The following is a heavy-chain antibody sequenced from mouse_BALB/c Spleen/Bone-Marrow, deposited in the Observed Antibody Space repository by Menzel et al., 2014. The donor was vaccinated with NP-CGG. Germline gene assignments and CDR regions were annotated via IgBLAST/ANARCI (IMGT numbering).Heavy chain of an antibody. J-gene: IGHJ2*01. V-gene: IGHV1-7*01. Sequence: QVQLQQSGAELAKPGASVKMSCKASGYTFTTYWMHWVKQRPGQGLEWIGYINPSTGYTEYNQKFKDKATLTADSSSSTAYMQLSSLTSEDSAVYYCANWAYYFDYWGQGTALTVSS. CDR1: GYTFTTYW. D-gene: IGHD4-1*01. CDR3: ANWAYYFDY. CDR2: INPSTGYT.